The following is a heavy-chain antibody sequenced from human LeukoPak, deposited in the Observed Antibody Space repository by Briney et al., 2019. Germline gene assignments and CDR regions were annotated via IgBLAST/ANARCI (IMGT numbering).Heavy chain of an antibody. Sequence: GGSLRLSCAASGFTFDDYAMHWVSQAPGKGLEWVSLISWDGGSTYYADSVKGRFTISRDNSKNSLYLQMNSLRAEDTALYYCAKDMGGRGAVAFGYYMDVWGKGTTVTVSS. CDR1: GFTFDDYA. J-gene: IGHJ6*03. CDR3: AKDMGGRGAVAFGYYMDV. CDR2: ISWDGGST. D-gene: IGHD1-26*01. V-gene: IGHV3-43D*03.